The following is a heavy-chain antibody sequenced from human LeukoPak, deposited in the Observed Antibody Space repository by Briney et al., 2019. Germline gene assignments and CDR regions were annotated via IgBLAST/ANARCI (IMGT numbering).Heavy chain of an antibody. D-gene: IGHD6-13*01. V-gene: IGHV1-69*13. J-gene: IGHJ3*02. Sequence: ASVKVSCKASGGTFSSYAISWVRQAPGQGLEWMGGIIPIFGTANYAQKFQGRVTITADESTSTAYMELSSLRSEDTAGYYCARVAWSSHDAFDIWGQGTMVTVSS. CDR3: ARVAWSSHDAFDI. CDR1: GGTFSSYA. CDR2: IIPIFGTA.